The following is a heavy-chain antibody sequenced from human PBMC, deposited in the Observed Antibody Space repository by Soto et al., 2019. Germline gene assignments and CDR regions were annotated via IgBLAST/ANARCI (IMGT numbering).Heavy chain of an antibody. CDR3: AKVIRADSTSSNFYYYSGLDV. Sequence: QVQLVESGGGVVQPGRSLRLSCAASGFTFRTYGMHWVRQAPGKGLEWLAVISNNGINKYYADSVKGRFTISRDNSRDTLFLQMNSLRGEDTAIYYCAKVIRADSTSSNFYYYSGLDVWGQGTTVTV. D-gene: IGHD6-6*01. V-gene: IGHV3-30*18. CDR2: ISNNGINK. J-gene: IGHJ6*02. CDR1: GFTFRTYG.